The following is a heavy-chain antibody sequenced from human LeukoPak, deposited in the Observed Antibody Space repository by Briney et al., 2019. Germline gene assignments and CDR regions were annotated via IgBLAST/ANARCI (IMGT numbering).Heavy chain of an antibody. CDR2: IYHSGTT. D-gene: IGHD6-6*01. CDR3: ARCIAGRPGFYFDY. CDR1: GGSIGSIRSGGYY. Sequence: SETLSLTCTVSGGSIGSIRSGGYYWSWIRQPPGKGLEWIGYIYHSGTTDYNPSLKTRVTISLDRSKSHFTLNLLSVTSADTAMYYCARCIAGRPGFYFDYWGQGTLVSVSS. V-gene: IGHV4-30-2*01. J-gene: IGHJ4*02.